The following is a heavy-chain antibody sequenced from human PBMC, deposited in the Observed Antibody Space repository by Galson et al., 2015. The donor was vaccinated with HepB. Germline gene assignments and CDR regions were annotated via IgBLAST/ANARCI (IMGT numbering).Heavy chain of an antibody. J-gene: IGHJ4*02. Sequence: SVKVSCKASGYTFTSYAMHWVRQAPGQRLEWMGWINAGNGNTKYSQKFQGRVTITRDTSASTAYMELSSLRSEDTAVYYCARGFAVAGTRYFDYWGQGTLVTVSS. D-gene: IGHD6-19*01. CDR1: GYTFTSYA. CDR3: ARGFAVAGTRYFDY. V-gene: IGHV1-3*01. CDR2: INAGNGNT.